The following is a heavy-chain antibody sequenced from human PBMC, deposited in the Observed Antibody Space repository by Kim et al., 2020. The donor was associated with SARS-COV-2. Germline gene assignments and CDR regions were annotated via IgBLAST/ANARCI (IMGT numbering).Heavy chain of an antibody. Sequence: SVKVSCKASGGTFSSYAISWVRQAPGQGLEWMGGIIPIFGTANYAQKFQGRVTITADESTSTAYMELSSLRSEDTAVYYCARGYXXGGSCSLGYYYGMDVWGQGTXVTVSS. V-gene: IGHV1-69*13. CDR1: GGTFSSYA. CDR2: IIPIFGTA. CDR3: ARGYXXGGSCSLGYYYGMDV. J-gene: IGHJ6*02. D-gene: IGHD2-15*01.